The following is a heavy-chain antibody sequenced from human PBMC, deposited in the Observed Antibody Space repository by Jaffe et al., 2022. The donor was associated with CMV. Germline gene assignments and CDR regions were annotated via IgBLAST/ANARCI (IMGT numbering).Heavy chain of an antibody. V-gene: IGHV3-23*01. D-gene: IGHD2-21*02. Sequence: EVQLLESGGGLVQPGGSLRLSCAASGFTFSSYAMSWVRQAPGKGLEWVSAISGSGGSTYYADSVKGRFTISRDNSKNTLYLQMNSLRAEDTAVYYCAKDRERQVVATHRGAFDIWGQGTMVTVSS. J-gene: IGHJ3*02. CDR3: AKDRERQVVATHRGAFDI. CDR2: ISGSGGST. CDR1: GFTFSSYA.